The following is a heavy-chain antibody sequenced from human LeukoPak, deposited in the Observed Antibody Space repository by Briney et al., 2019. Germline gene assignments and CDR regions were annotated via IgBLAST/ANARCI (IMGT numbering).Heavy chain of an antibody. CDR3: AKGAYDYIEMGYFDS. J-gene: IGHJ4*02. CDR1: GFTSTYYA. CDR2: LIGSSGST. Sequence: GGSLRLSCAASGFTSTYYAMNWVRQAPGKGLEWVSILIGSSGSTDYADSVKGRFTISRDTSKNTLFLQMNSLRAEDTAIYYCAKGAYDYIEMGYFDSWGQGTLVTVSS. V-gene: IGHV3-23*01. D-gene: IGHD5-12*01.